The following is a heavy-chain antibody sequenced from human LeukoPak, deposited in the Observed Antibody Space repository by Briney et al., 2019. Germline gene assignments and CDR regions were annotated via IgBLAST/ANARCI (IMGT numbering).Heavy chain of an antibody. CDR3: ARRVGRIGDYFDY. V-gene: IGHV5-51*01. CDR2: ISPDDSDT. D-gene: IGHD3-10*01. Sequence: GESLKISCKGSGYRFTSYWIGWVRQMPGKGLEWMGIISPDDSDTRYSPSFQGQVTISADKSISTAYLQWSSLKASDTAMYYCARRVGRIGDYFDYWGQGTLVTVSS. J-gene: IGHJ4*02. CDR1: GYRFTSYW.